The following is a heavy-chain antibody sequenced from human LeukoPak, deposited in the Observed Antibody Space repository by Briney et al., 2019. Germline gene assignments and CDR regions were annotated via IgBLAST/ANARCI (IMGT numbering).Heavy chain of an antibody. CDR1: GGSVSSGSYY. D-gene: IGHD1-1*01. V-gene: IGHV4-61*01. Sequence: SETLSLTCTVSGGSVSSGSYYWGWIRQPPGKGLEWIGYIYYSGSTNYNPSLKSRVTISVDTSKNQFSLKLSSVTAADTAVYYCASNPYWNDDYFDCWGQGALVTVSS. CDR2: IYYSGST. J-gene: IGHJ4*02. CDR3: ASNPYWNDDYFDC.